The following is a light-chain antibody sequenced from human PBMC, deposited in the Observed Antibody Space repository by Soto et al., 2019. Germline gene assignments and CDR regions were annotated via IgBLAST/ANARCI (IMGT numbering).Light chain of an antibody. CDR3: QHRSNWPRT. CDR1: QSVSSS. V-gene: IGKV3-11*01. CDR2: DTS. J-gene: IGKJ2*01. Sequence: EIVLTQSPATLSLSPGERATLSCRASQSVSSSLAWFQHKPGQAPRILIYDTSNRATGIPARFSGSGSGTDFTLTISSLEPEDFAVYYCQHRSNWPRTFGPGTKLDIK.